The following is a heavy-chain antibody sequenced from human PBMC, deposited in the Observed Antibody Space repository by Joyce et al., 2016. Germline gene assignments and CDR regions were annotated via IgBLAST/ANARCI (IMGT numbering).Heavy chain of an antibody. CDR3: ARDEYRSGWLPLGDHSYNALDV. CDR1: GFTFKNYG. D-gene: IGHD6-19*01. V-gene: IGHV3-33*01. CDR2: ILYDETNR. J-gene: IGHJ6*02. Sequence: QVQLVESGGGVVQPGRSVRISCAASGFTFKNYGMHWVRQAPGKGLEGVAVILYDETNRYYGDSVKGRFTVSRDISTNTLYLEMTSLTAEDTAVYFCARDEYRSGWLPLGDHSYNALDVWGQGTTVTVS.